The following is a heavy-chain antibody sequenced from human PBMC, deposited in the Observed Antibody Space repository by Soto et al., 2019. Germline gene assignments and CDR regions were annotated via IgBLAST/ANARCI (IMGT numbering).Heavy chain of an antibody. D-gene: IGHD3-3*01. CDR3: ARDVFVGFWSGLYYYYYYMDV. CDR2: IWYDGSNK. CDR1: GFTFSSYG. V-gene: IGHV3-33*01. J-gene: IGHJ6*03. Sequence: QVQVVESGGGVVQPGRSLRLSCAASGFTFSSYGMHWVRQAPGKGLEWVAVIWYDGSNKYYADSVKGRFTISRDNSKNTLYLQMNILRAEDTAVYYCARDVFVGFWSGLYYYYYYMDVWGKGTKVTVSS.